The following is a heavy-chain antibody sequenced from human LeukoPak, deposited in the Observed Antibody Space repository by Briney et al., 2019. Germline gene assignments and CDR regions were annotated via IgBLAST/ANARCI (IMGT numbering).Heavy chain of an antibody. D-gene: IGHD6-19*01. V-gene: IGHV4-59*08. CDR2: IYYSGST. Sequence: SETLSLTCTVSGGSISSYYWSWIRQPPGKGLEWIGYIYYSGSTNYNPSLKSRVTISVDTSKNQFSLKLSSVTAADTAVYYCARHLYSSGWPSSGYYYGMDVWGQGTTVTVSS. J-gene: IGHJ6*02. CDR3: ARHLYSSGWPSSGYYYGMDV. CDR1: GGSISSYY.